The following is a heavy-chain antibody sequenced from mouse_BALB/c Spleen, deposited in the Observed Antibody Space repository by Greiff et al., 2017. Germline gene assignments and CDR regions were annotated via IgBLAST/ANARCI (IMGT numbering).Heavy chain of an antibody. CDR1: GFTFSDFY. CDR3: AREVFYYAMDY. J-gene: IGHJ4*01. Sequence: EVKVVESGGGLVQPGGSLRLSCATSGFTFSDFYMEWVRQPPGKRLEWIAASRNKANDYTTEYSASVKGRFIVSRDTSQSILYLQMNALRAEDTAIYYCAREVFYYAMDYWGQGTSVTVSS. V-gene: IGHV7-1*02. CDR2: SRNKANDYTT.